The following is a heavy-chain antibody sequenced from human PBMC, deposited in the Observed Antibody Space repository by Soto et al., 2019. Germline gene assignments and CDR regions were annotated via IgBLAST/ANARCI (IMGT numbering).Heavy chain of an antibody. D-gene: IGHD5-12*01. V-gene: IGHV3-23*01. CDR1: GFIFTNYA. Sequence: GGSLRLSCAASGFIFTNYAMNWVRQAPGKGLEWVSVIGGRGNSAYYADSVQGRFTISRDNSKNTLSLQMSSLTAGDTAIYYCVREGRGSFDFWGRGTMVTVSS. CDR2: IGGRGNSA. CDR3: VREGRGSFDF. J-gene: IGHJ3*01.